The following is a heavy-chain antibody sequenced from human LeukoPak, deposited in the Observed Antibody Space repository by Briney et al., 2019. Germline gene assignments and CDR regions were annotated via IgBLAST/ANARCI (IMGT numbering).Heavy chain of an antibody. V-gene: IGHV4-59*12. CDR2: IYYSGGT. CDR1: GGSINNYY. Sequence: SETLSLTCTVSGGSINNYYWSWIRQPPGKGLEWIGYIYYSGGTNYNPSLMSRVTISIDTSKNQFSLKLSSVTAADTAVYYCARDLGYSKNNYYYGMDVWGQGTTVTVSS. D-gene: IGHD6-13*01. J-gene: IGHJ6*02. CDR3: ARDLGYSKNNYYYGMDV.